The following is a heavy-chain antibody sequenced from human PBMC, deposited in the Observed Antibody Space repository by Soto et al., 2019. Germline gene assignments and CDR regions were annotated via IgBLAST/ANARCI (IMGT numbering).Heavy chain of an antibody. D-gene: IGHD6-6*01. Sequence: ASVNVSCKASGGTFSSYAISWVRQAPGQGLEWMGGIIPIFGTSNYAQKFQGRVTITADESTSTAYMELSSLRSEDTAVYYCARGGQLVTYYYYGREAWGKGNTVNVSP. J-gene: IGHJ6*04. CDR1: GGTFSSYA. CDR2: IIPIFGTS. V-gene: IGHV1-69*13. CDR3: ARGGQLVTYYYYGREA.